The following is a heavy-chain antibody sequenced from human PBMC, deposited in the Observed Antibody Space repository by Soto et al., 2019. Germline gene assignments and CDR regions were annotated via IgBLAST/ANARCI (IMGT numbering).Heavy chain of an antibody. Sequence: TLSLTCTASGGSISSYFYIWVRQPPGKGLEWIGSVYYTGTTDYNPSLKSRVTISVDTSKTQFSLNLRPVTAADTAVYYCARDLAAVPRAFDYWGRGTLVTVSS. D-gene: IGHD6-13*01. CDR2: VYYTGTT. V-gene: IGHV4-59*01. J-gene: IGHJ4*02. CDR1: GGSISSYF. CDR3: ARDLAAVPRAFDY.